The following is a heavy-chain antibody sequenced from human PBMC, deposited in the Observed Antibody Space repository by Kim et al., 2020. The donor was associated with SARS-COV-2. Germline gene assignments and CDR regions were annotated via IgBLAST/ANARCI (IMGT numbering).Heavy chain of an antibody. CDR1: GFNFSDYW. D-gene: IGHD2-2*01. CDR3: AKTVVEVVDGSDYFNL. Sequence: GGSLRLSCAASGFNFSDYWMTWVRQAPGKWLEWVGNIGQDGSDKYYVDPVKSRFTISRDNTKKSVYLQMNGLRAEDTAVYYCAKTVVEVVDGSDYFNLWG. J-gene: IGHJ4*01. CDR2: IGQDGSDK. V-gene: IGHV3-7*03.